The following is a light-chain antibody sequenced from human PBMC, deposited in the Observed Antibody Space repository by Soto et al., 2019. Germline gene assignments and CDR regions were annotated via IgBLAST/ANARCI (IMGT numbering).Light chain of an antibody. CDR1: QSVSSN. CDR3: QQYNNPIT. J-gene: IGKJ5*01. CDR2: GTS. V-gene: IGKV3-15*01. Sequence: EIVMTQSPATLSVSPGERATLSRRASQSVSSNLAWYQQKPGQAPRLLIYGTSTRATGIPARFSGSGSGTEFTLTISSLQSEDFAVYYCQQYNNPITFGQGTRLEIK.